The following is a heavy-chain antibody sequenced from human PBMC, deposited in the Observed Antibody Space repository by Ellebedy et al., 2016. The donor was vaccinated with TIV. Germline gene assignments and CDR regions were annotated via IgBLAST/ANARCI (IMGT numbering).Heavy chain of an antibody. V-gene: IGHV4-4*07. J-gene: IGHJ6*03. Sequence: SETLSLTXTVSGGSISSYYWSWIRQPAGKGLEWIGRIYTSGSTNYNPSLKSRVTMSVDTSKNQFSLKLSSVTAADTAVYYCAREADIVEVPAAPDYYMDVWGKGTTVTVSS. CDR3: AREADIVEVPAAPDYYMDV. CDR2: IYTSGST. D-gene: IGHD2-2*01. CDR1: GGSISSYY.